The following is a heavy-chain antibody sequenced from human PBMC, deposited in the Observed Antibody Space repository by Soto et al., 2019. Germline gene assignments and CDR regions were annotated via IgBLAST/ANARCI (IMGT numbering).Heavy chain of an antibody. Sequence: SETLSLTCAVSGGSISSGGYSWSWIRQPPGKGLEWIGYIYHSGSTYYNPSLKSRVTISVDRSKNQFSLKLSSVTAADTAVYYCARGEDYYYYGMDVWGQGTTVTVS. CDR1: GGSISSGGYS. CDR3: ARGEDYYYYGMDV. CDR2: IYHSGST. J-gene: IGHJ6*02. V-gene: IGHV4-30-2*01.